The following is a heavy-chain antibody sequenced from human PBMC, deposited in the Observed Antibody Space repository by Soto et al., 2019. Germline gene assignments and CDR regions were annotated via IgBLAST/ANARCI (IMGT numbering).Heavy chain of an antibody. D-gene: IGHD3-22*01. Sequence: QVQLVESGGGVVQPGRSLRLSCAASGFTFSSYAMHWVRQAPGKGLEWVAVISYDGSNKYYADSVKGRFTISRDNSKNTLYLKMNSLRAEDTAVYYCARGMDDSSGPIDYWGQGTLVTVSS. J-gene: IGHJ4*02. V-gene: IGHV3-30-3*01. CDR2: ISYDGSNK. CDR3: ARGMDDSSGPIDY. CDR1: GFTFSSYA.